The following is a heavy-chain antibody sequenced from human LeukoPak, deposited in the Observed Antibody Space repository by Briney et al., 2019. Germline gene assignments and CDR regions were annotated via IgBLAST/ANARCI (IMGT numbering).Heavy chain of an antibody. Sequence: GGSLRLSCAASGFTFSNAWMSWVRQAPGKGLEWVGRIKSKTDGGTTDHAAPVKGRFTISRDDSKNTLYLQMNSLKTEDTAVYYCTTLAYCGGDCYIDYWGQGTLVTVSS. CDR3: TTLAYCGGDCYIDY. V-gene: IGHV3-15*01. CDR2: IKSKTDGGTT. CDR1: GFTFSNAW. D-gene: IGHD2-21*02. J-gene: IGHJ4*02.